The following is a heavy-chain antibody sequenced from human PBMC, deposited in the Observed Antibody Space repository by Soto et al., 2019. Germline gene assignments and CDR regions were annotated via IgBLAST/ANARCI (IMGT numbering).Heavy chain of an antibody. Sequence: SETLSLTCTVSDGSISSYYWSWIRQPPGKGLEWIGYIYYSGSTNYNPSLKSRVTISVDTSKNQFSLKLSSVTAADTAVYYCARGGIAAAFDYWGQGTLVTVSS. J-gene: IGHJ4*02. D-gene: IGHD6-13*01. CDR2: IYYSGST. CDR1: DGSISSYY. CDR3: ARGGIAAAFDY. V-gene: IGHV4-59*01.